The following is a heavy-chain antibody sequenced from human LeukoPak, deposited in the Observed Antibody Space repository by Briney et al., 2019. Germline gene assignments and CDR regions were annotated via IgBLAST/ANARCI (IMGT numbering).Heavy chain of an antibody. V-gene: IGHV4-39*07. CDR3: AREGGFYRPLDY. CDR2: VHLDGRT. J-gene: IGHJ4*02. Sequence: PSETLSLTCTVSGGSISSGGDYWSWIRQHPGKGLEWIGEVHLDGRTNYNPSLKSRLIMSVDLPENHISLKLTSVTAADTAVYYCAREGGFYRPLDYSGQGTLVTVSS. CDR1: GGSISSGGDY. D-gene: IGHD3-3*01.